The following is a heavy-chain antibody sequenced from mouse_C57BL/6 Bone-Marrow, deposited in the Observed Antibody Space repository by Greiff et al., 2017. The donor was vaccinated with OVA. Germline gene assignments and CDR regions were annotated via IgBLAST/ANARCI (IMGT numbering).Heavy chain of an antibody. J-gene: IGHJ4*01. V-gene: IGHV1-80*01. CDR1: GYAFSSYW. CDR3: APYYYGSSFYAMDY. D-gene: IGHD1-1*01. Sequence: QVQLKESGAELVKPGASVKISCTASGYAFSSYWMNWVKQRPGKGLEWIGQIYPGDGDTNYNGKFKGKATLTADKSSSTACMQLSSLTSEDSAVYFCAPYYYGSSFYAMDYWGQGTSVTVSS. CDR2: IYPGDGDT.